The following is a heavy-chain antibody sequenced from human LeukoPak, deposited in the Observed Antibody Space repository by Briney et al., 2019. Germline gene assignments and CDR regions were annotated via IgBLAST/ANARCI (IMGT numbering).Heavy chain of an antibody. CDR3: ARDIGSDSRGY. CDR2: ISSSSSTI. V-gene: IGHV3-48*01. CDR1: GFTFISYS. Sequence: PGGSLSLSCPASGFTFISYSMDWVGKAPGKGLDWVSYISSSSSTIYYADSVKGRFTISRDNAKNSLYLQMNSLRAEDTAVYYCARDIGSDSRGYWGQGTLVTVSS. D-gene: IGHD2-21*02. J-gene: IGHJ4*02.